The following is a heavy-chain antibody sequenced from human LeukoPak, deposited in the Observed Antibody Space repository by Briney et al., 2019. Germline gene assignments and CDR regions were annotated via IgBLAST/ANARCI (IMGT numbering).Heavy chain of an antibody. D-gene: IGHD2-2*01. CDR3: ARERVVVVPAAPYYYYGMDV. Sequence: GGSLRLSCAASGFTFSSYGMHWVRQAPGKGLEWVAVIGYDGSNKYYADSVKGRFTISRDNSKNTLYLQMNSLRAEDTAVYYCARERVVVVPAAPYYYYGMDVWGQGTTVTVSS. CDR2: IGYDGSNK. CDR1: GFTFSSYG. J-gene: IGHJ6*02. V-gene: IGHV3-33*01.